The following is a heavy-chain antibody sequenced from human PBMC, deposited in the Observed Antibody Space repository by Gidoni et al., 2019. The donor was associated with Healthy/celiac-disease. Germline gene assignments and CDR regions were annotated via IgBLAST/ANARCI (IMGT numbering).Heavy chain of an antibody. Sequence: EVQLVESGGGLVQPGGSLRLSCAASGFTFSSYEMNWVRQAPGKGLEWVSYISSSGSTIYYADSVKGRFTISRDNAKNSLYLQMYSLRAEDTAVYYCARDHSGPYYDSSGYYQGTGYWGQGTLVTVSS. CDR1: GFTFSSYE. J-gene: IGHJ4*02. CDR2: ISSSGSTI. CDR3: ARDHSGPYYDSSGYYQGTGY. D-gene: IGHD3-22*01. V-gene: IGHV3-48*03.